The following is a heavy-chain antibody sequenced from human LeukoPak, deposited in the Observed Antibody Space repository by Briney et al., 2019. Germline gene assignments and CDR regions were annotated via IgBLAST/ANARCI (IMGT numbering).Heavy chain of an antibody. CDR2: ISGSGGST. CDR1: GFTFSNYW. Sequence: SGGSLRLSCAASGFTFSNYWMTWVRQAPGRGLEWVSAISGSGGSTHNADSVKGRFTISRDNTKNTLYLQMNSLRAEDTAVYYCAKDSANWRGDFDNWGQGTLVTVSS. J-gene: IGHJ4*02. V-gene: IGHV3-23*01. D-gene: IGHD1-20*01. CDR3: AKDSANWRGDFDN.